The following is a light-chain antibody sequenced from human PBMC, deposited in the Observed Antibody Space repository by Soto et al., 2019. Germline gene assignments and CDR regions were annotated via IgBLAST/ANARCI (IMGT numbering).Light chain of an antibody. CDR1: SSDVGGYNY. V-gene: IGLV2-14*01. Sequence: QSALTQPASVSGSPGQSITISRTGTSSDVGGYNYVSWYQQHPGKAPKFMIYDVSNRPSGVSNRFSGSKSGNTASLTISGLQAEDEADYYCSSYTTSNTRQIVFGTGTKATVL. J-gene: IGLJ1*01. CDR3: SSYTTSNTRQIV. CDR2: DVS.